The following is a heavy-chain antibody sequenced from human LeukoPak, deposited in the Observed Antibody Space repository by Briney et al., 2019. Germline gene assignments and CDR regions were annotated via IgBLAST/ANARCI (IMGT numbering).Heavy chain of an antibody. J-gene: IGHJ3*02. D-gene: IGHD2-15*01. CDR3: ARDWVRETDIAVVVAANDAFDI. Sequence: PGGSLRLSCAASGFTFSSYAMHWVRQAPGKGLEWVAVISYDGSNKYYADSVKGRFTISRDNSKNTLYLQMNSLRAEDTAVYYCARDWVRETDIAVVVAANDAFDIRGQGTMVTVSS. CDR1: GFTFSSYA. CDR2: ISYDGSNK. V-gene: IGHV3-30-3*01.